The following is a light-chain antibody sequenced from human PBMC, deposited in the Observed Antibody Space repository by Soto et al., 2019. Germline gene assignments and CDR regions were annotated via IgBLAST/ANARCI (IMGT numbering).Light chain of an antibody. CDR3: QQGYSAPPT. CDR1: QSISNY. J-gene: IGKJ1*01. Sequence: DIQMTQSPSSLSASVGDRVTITCQASQSISNYLNWYQQRPGKAPKLLIYAASSLQSGVPSTFSGSGSGTDFTLTISSLHPEDFATYYCQQGYSAPPTFGQGTKVEIK. V-gene: IGKV1-39*01. CDR2: AAS.